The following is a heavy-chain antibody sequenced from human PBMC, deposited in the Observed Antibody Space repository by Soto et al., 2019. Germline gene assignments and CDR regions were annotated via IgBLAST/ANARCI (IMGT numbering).Heavy chain of an antibody. J-gene: IGHJ6*02. V-gene: IGHV1-69*01. D-gene: IGHD2-15*01. CDR1: GGTFSSYA. CDR2: IIPIFGTA. CDR3: ARDDGWYYEFPSPPPYYGMDV. Sequence: QVQLVQSGAEVKKPGSSVKVSCKASGGTFSSYAISWVRQAPGQGLEWMGGIIPIFGTANYAQKFQGRVTITADESTSTAYMELSSLRSEDTAVYYCARDDGWYYEFPSPPPYYGMDVWGQGTTVTVSS.